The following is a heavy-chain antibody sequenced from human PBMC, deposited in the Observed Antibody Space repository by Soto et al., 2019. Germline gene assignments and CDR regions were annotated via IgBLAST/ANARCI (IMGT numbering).Heavy chain of an antibody. Sequence: ASVQVSCKASGGTFRSYSISWVRQAPGQGLEWMGGIIPIFDITNYAQKFQGRVTITADESTSTAYMELSSLGSDDTAVYYCARPDEGGYSSNHHYYYALDVWGQGTTVTASS. CDR2: IIPIFDIT. V-gene: IGHV1-69*13. CDR3: ARPDEGGYSSNHHYYYALDV. CDR1: GGTFRSYS. J-gene: IGHJ6*02. D-gene: IGHD3-22*01.